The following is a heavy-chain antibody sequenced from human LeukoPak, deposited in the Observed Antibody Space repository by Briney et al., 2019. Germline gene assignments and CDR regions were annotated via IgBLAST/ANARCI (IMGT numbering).Heavy chain of an antibody. CDR3: AREGGAYCSSTSCSFEKYNWFDP. D-gene: IGHD2-2*01. Sequence: ASVKVSCKASGYTFTGYYMHWVRQAPGQGLEWMGRINPNSGGTNYAQKFQGRVTMTRDTSISTAYMELSRLRSDDTAVYYRAREGGAYCSSTSCSFEKYNWFDPWGQGTLVTVSS. CDR1: GYTFTGYY. CDR2: INPNSGGT. J-gene: IGHJ5*02. V-gene: IGHV1-2*06.